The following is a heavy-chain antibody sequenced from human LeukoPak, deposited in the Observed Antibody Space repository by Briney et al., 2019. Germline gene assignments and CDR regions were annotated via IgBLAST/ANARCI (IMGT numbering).Heavy chain of an antibody. D-gene: IGHD2-2*01. CDR3: ARDPPKYQLLSPRAFDI. V-gene: IGHV1-18*01. J-gene: IGHJ3*02. Sequence: ASVKVSCKASGYTFTSYGISWVRQAPGQGLEWMGWISAYNGNTNYAQKLQGRVTMTTDTSTSTAYMELRSLRSDDTAVYYCARDPPKYQLLSPRAFDIWGQGTMVTVSS. CDR1: GYTFTSYG. CDR2: ISAYNGNT.